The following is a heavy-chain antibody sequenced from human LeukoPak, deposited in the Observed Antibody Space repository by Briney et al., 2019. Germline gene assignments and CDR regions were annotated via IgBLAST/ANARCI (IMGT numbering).Heavy chain of an antibody. J-gene: IGHJ4*02. CDR2: INPTGGST. CDR1: GYTFTSYY. Sequence: ASGKVFCKASGYTFTSYYMHWLPQAPGQWLELMRIINPTGGSTSYAQKFQGRVTMTRDTSTSTVYMELSSLRSEDTAVYYCARAGRVVVTAIPEYYFDYWGQGTLVTVSS. V-gene: IGHV1-46*01. CDR3: ARAGRVVVTAIPEYYFDY. D-gene: IGHD2-21*02.